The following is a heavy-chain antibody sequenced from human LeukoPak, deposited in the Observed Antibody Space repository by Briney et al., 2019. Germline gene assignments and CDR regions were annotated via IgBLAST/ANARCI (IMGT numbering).Heavy chain of an antibody. D-gene: IGHD3-22*01. CDR3: ARPNYESSGHDAFDI. CDR2: IYYSGST. J-gene: IGHJ3*02. V-gene: IGHV4-59*01. CDR1: GGSISSYY. Sequence: PSETLSLTCTVSGGSISSYYWSWIRQPPGKGLEWIGYIYYSGSTNYNPSLKSRVTISVDTSKNQFSLKLSSVTAADTAVYYCARPNYESSGHDAFDIWGRGTMVTVSS.